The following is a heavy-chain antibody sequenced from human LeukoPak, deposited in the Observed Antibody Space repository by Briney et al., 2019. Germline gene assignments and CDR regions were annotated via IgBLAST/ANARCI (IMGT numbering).Heavy chain of an antibody. CDR1: GGSIISSSYY. V-gene: IGHV4-39*07. Sequence: SETLSLTCTVSGGSIISSSYYWGWIRQPPGKGLEWIGSIYYSGSTYYNPSLKSRVTISVDTSKNQFSLKLSSVTAADTAVYYCARGMVGYYYDSSGPSGAFDYWGQGTLVTVSS. D-gene: IGHD3-22*01. CDR2: IYYSGST. CDR3: ARGMVGYYYDSSGPSGAFDY. J-gene: IGHJ4*02.